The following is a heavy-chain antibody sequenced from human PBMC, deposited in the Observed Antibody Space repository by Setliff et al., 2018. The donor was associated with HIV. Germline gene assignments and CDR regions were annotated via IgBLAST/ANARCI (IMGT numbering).Heavy chain of an antibody. J-gene: IGHJ4*02. CDR2: IDNYGSIT. D-gene: IGHD3-3*01. V-gene: IGHV3-74*01. Sequence: PGGSLRLSCAASGFTFSTYWMHWVRQVPGKGLLWVSRIDNYGSITNYADSVKGRFTISRDNAKNSLYLQMNSLRVEDTAVYYCARGRAIFGVVKPYFDYWGQGTLVTVSS. CDR1: GFTFSTYW. CDR3: ARGRAIFGVVKPYFDY.